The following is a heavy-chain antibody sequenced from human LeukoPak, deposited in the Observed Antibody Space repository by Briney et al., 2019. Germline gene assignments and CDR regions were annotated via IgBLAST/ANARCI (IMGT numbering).Heavy chain of an antibody. V-gene: IGHV1-69*13. CDR3: ARARSPLPYYYYYGMDV. J-gene: IGHJ6*02. CDR1: GGTFSSYA. CDR2: IIPIFGTA. D-gene: IGHD2-2*01. Sequence: SVKVSCKASGGTFSSYAISWVRQAPGQGLEWMGGIIPIFGTANYAQKFQGRVTITADESTSTAYMELSSLRSEDTAVYYCARARSPLPYYYYYGMDVCGQGTTVTVSS.